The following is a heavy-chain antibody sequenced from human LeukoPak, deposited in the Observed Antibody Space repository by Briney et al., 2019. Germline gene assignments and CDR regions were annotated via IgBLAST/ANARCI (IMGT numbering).Heavy chain of an antibody. D-gene: IGHD5-18*01. CDR3: AKSRQDTAMINYYFDY. CDR1: GFTFSNFA. CDR2: ISSSSVGA. J-gene: IGHJ4*02. V-gene: IGHV3-23*01. Sequence: GGSLRLSCAVSGFTFSNFAMSCVRQAPGKGREWVSPISSSSVGAYYRDSVKGRLTISRDNSTNDLILQMNRLTDGETAVYYCAKSRQDTAMINYYFDYWGQGTLVTVSS.